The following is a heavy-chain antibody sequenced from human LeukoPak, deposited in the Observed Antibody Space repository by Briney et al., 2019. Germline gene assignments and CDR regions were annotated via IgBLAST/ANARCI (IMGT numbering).Heavy chain of an antibody. V-gene: IGHV4-34*01. J-gene: IGHJ4*02. Sequence: SETLSLTCAVYGGSFSGYYWSWIRQPPGKGLEWIGEINHSGSTNYNPSLKSRVTISVDTSKNQFSLKLSSVTAADTTLYYCAKEIWPTVTTPGHTYFDYWGQGALVTVSS. CDR3: AKEIWPTVTTPGHTYFDY. CDR2: INHSGST. D-gene: IGHD4-17*01. CDR1: GGSFSGYY.